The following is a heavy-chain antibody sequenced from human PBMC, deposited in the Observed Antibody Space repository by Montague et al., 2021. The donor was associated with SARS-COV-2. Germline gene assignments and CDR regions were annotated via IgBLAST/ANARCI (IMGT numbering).Heavy chain of an antibody. CDR2: IWYDGSNE. CDR3: ARGSVEGYYFDY. J-gene: IGHJ4*02. CDR1: GFIFSSYG. Sequence: SLRLSCAASGFIFSSYGMHWVRQAPGKGLEWVAHIWYDGSNENCVDSVKGRFTISRDNFKNTLYLQMNSLRAEDTAIYYCARGSVEGYYFDYWGQGTLVTVSS. V-gene: IGHV3-33*01. D-gene: IGHD3-3*01.